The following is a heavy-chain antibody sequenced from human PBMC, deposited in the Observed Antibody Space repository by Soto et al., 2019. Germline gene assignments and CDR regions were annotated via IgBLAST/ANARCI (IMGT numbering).Heavy chain of an antibody. CDR3: ARDKTGRFLEWSLQYYFDY. V-gene: IGHV6-1*01. CDR1: GDSVSSNSAA. J-gene: IGHJ4*02. CDR2: TYYRSKWYN. Sequence: SQTLSLTCAISGDSVSSNSAAWNWIRQSPSRGLEWLGRTYYRSKWYNDYAVSVKSRITINPDTSKNQFSLQLNSVTPEDTAVYYCARDKTGRFLEWSLQYYFDYWGQGTLVTVSS. D-gene: IGHD3-3*01.